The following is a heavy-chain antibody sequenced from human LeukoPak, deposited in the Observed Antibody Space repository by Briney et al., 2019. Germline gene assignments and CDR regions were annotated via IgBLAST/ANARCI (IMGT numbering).Heavy chain of an antibody. CDR2: ISGSGGST. CDR3: AKDRPVLRYFDWTRMDV. J-gene: IGHJ6*02. Sequence: GSLSLSCAASGFTFSSYAMSWVRQAPGKGLEWVSAISGSGGSTYYADSVKGRFTISRDNSKNTLYLQMNSLRAEDTAVYYCAKDRPVLRYFDWTRMDVWGQGTTVTVSS. CDR1: GFTFSSYA. V-gene: IGHV3-23*01. D-gene: IGHD3-9*01.